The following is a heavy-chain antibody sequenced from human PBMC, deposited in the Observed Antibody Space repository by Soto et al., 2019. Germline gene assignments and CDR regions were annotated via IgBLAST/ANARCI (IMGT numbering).Heavy chain of an antibody. V-gene: IGHV3-9*01. CDR3: AKEEIYSSGWDFDY. D-gene: IGHD6-19*01. J-gene: IGHJ4*02. Sequence: GGSLRLSCAASGFTFDDYAMHWVRQAPGKGLEWVSGISWNSGSIGYADSVKGRFTISRDNAKNSLYLQMNSLRAEDTALYYCAKEEIYSSGWDFDYWGQGTLVTVSS. CDR2: ISWNSGSI. CDR1: GFTFDDYA.